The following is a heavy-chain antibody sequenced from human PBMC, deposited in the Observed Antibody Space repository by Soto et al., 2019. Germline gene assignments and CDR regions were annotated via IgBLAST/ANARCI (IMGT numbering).Heavy chain of an antibody. CDR3: ARGALSTRFGSGRHFDY. CDR1: CCSIRSCRFY. D-gene: IGHD3-10*01. J-gene: IGHJ4*02. V-gene: IGHV4-31*03. CDR2: IYYSGST. Sequence: PSETLSLTCTISCCSIRSCRFYWIWIRQHPGKGLEWLGYIYYSGSTYYNPSLKSRVTISANTSKSLFALKLSSATAADTAVYYCARGALSTRFGSGRHFDYWGQGTLVP.